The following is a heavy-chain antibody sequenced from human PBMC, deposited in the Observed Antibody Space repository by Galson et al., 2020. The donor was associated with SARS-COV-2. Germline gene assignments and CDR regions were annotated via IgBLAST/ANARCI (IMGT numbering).Heavy chain of an antibody. V-gene: IGHV3-30*04. CDR1: GFTFSSYA. D-gene: IGHD3-22*01. CDR3: ARDYYESSGYSYGMDV. CDR2: ISYDGSNK. J-gene: IGHJ6*02. Sequence: GESLKISCAASGFTFSSYAMHWVRQAPGKGLEWVAVISYDGSNKYYADSVKGRFTISRDNSKNTLYLQMNSLRAEDTAVYYCARDYYESSGYSYGMDVWGQGTTVIVSS.